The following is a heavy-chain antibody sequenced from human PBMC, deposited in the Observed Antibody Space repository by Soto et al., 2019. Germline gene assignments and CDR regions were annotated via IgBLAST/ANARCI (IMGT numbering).Heavy chain of an antibody. D-gene: IGHD3-9*01. CDR2: ISGSGGST. Sequence: EVQLLESGGGLVQPGGSLRLSCAASGFTFSSYAMSWVRQAPGKGLEWVSAISGSGGSTYYADSVKGRFTISRDNSKNTLYLQMNSLRAEDTAVYYCAKDRPDLLRYFDWLFDYWGQGTLVTVSS. CDR1: GFTFSSYA. V-gene: IGHV3-23*01. J-gene: IGHJ4*02. CDR3: AKDRPDLLRYFDWLFDY.